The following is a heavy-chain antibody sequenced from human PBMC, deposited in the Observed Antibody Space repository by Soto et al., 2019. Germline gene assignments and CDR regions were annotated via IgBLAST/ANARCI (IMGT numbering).Heavy chain of an antibody. CDR2: ISGSGGST. CDR3: AKDYCSGGSCSYYYYYMDV. V-gene: IGHV3-23*01. D-gene: IGHD2-15*01. Sequence: GGSLRLSCAASGFTFSSYAMSWVRQAPGKGLEWVSAISGSGGSTYYADSVKGRFTISRDNSKNKLYLQMNSLRAEDTAVYYCAKDYCSGGSCSYYYYYMDVWGKGTTVTVSS. J-gene: IGHJ6*03. CDR1: GFTFSSYA.